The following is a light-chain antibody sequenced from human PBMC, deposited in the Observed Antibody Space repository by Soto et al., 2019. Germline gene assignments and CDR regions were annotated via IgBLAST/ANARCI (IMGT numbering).Light chain of an antibody. CDR2: GAS. Sequence: EIVMTQSPDTLSLSPGERATLSCRASQNINNNLAWYQQKPGQAPRLFIYGASSRATGIPDRFSGSGSGTDFTLTISRLEPEDFAVFYCYQYGSTPPTFGQGTKVDIK. CDR3: YQYGSTPPT. V-gene: IGKV3-20*01. J-gene: IGKJ1*01. CDR1: QNINNN.